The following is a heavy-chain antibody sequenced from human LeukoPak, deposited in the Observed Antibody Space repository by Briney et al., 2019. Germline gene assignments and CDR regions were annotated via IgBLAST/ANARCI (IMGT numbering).Heavy chain of an antibody. J-gene: IGHJ4*02. CDR3: ARADPVGY. Sequence: ASVKVSCKASGYTFTGSFMHRVRQAPGQGLEWMRWINSNTGGTKFAQKFQGRVTMTRDTSISTAYMELSRLRSDDTAVYYCARADPVGYWGQGTQVTVSS. CDR2: INSNTGGT. V-gene: IGHV1-2*02. CDR1: GYTFTGSF.